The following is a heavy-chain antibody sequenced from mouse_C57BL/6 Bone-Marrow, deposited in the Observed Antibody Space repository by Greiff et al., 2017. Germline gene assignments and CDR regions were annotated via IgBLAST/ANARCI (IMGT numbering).Heavy chain of an antibody. CDR3: ARDTYSNYEDAMDY. V-gene: IGHV1-64*01. J-gene: IGHJ4*01. D-gene: IGHD2-5*01. CDR1: GYTFTSYW. CDR2: IHPNSGST. Sequence: QVQLQQPGAELVKPGASVKLSCKASGYTFTSYWMHWVKQRPGQGLEWIGMIHPNSGSTNYNEKFKSKATLTVDKSSSTAYMQLSSLTSEDSAVYYCARDTYSNYEDAMDYWGQGTSVTVSS.